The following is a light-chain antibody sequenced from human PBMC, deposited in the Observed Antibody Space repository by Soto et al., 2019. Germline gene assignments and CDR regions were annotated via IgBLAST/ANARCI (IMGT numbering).Light chain of an antibody. J-gene: IGKJ1*01. Sequence: PIIDTASSLLVSVVNIASINCRASQSISTYLSWYQQKPGKAPKLLIFAASSLQSEVPSRFSGSGSGTEFTLTISSLQPDDFATYYCQQYNSYSAAFGEGTKVDI. CDR3: QQYNSYSAA. V-gene: IGKV1-17*01. CDR2: AAS. CDR1: QSISTY.